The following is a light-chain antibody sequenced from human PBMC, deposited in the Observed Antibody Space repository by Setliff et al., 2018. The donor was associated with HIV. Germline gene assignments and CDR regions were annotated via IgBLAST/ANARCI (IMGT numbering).Light chain of an antibody. CDR1: SSDVGGYNY. Sequence: QSALTQPASVSGSPGQSITISCTGTSSDVGGYNYVSWYQQHPGKAPTLMIYDVSNRPSGVSNSFSGSKSGNPAYLTISGLQAEDEADYYCSSYTSSSTPLYVFGTGTKGTV. CDR3: SSYTSSSTPLYV. J-gene: IGLJ1*01. CDR2: DVS. V-gene: IGLV2-14*03.